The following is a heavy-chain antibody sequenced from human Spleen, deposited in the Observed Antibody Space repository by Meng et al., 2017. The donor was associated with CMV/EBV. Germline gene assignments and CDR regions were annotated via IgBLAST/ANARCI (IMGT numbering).Heavy chain of an antibody. CDR3: ARGRITMVRGLIVSGRNSFDP. D-gene: IGHD3-10*01. J-gene: IGHJ5*02. CDR2: INHSGDT. Sequence: SETLSLTYAVYGGSLSGSYWSWMRQPPGKGLEWSGDINHSGDTKYNPSLKSRVTISVETSKNQFSLKLKSVTAADTAVYYCARGRITMVRGLIVSGRNSFDPWGQGTLVTVSS. CDR1: GGSLSGSY. V-gene: IGHV4-34*01.